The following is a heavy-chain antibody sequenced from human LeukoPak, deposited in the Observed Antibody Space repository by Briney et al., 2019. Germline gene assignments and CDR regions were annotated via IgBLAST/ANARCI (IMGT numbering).Heavy chain of an antibody. CDR3: AKTGTEDGYNIYFDN. CDR1: GFTFSGYA. Sequence: GGSLRLSCAASGFTFSGYAMSWVRQAPGKRLEWVSLISGSGGGTYYADSVKGRFTIFRDNSKNTQYLKTNSLRAEDTAVYYCAKTGTEDGYNIYFDNWGQGTLVTVSS. J-gene: IGHJ4*02. V-gene: IGHV3-23*01. D-gene: IGHD5-24*01. CDR2: ISGSGGGT.